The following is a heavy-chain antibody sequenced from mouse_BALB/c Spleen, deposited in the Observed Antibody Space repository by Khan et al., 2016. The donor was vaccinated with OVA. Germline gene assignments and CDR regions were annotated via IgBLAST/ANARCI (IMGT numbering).Heavy chain of an antibody. CDR3: SKVYYGNSYAMDY. Sequence: QVQLKQSGPEVVKPGASVKMSCKASGYIFTDYVISWVKQRTGQGLEWIGEIYPGSFSTYYNEKFKGKATLTADTSSNTVYMQLSSLTSEDSAVYYCSKVYYGNSYAMDYWGQGTSVTVSS. CDR2: IYPGSFST. J-gene: IGHJ4*01. CDR1: GYIFTDYV. V-gene: IGHV1-77*01. D-gene: IGHD2-1*01.